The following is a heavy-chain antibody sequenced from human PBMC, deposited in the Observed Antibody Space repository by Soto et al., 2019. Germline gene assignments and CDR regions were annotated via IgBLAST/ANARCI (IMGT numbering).Heavy chain of an antibody. CDR3: AHPRGYGVFDAHDI. CDR2: ISGSGTTT. CDR1: GFTFSTYA. D-gene: IGHD4-17*01. J-gene: IGHJ3*02. Sequence: LRLSCAASGFTFSTYAMSWVRQAPGKGLEWVSAISGSGTTTFCADSVQGRFTISRDNSMNTLYLQMNSLRIEDTAVYYCAHPRGYGVFDAHDIWGQGTMVTVSS. V-gene: IGHV3-23*01.